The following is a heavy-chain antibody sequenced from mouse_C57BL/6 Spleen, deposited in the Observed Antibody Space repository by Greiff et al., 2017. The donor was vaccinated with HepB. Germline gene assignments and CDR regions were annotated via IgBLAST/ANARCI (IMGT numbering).Heavy chain of an antibody. CDR3: ARGEYYGSSYLDY. J-gene: IGHJ2*01. V-gene: IGHV1-64*01. D-gene: IGHD1-1*01. Sequence: QVQLKQPGAELVKPGASVKLSCKASGYTFTSYWMHWVKQRPGQGLEWIGMIHPNSGSTNYNEKFKSKATLTVDKSSSTAYMQLSSLTSEDSAVYYCARGEYYGSSYLDYWGQGTTLTVSS. CDR2: IHPNSGST. CDR1: GYTFTSYW.